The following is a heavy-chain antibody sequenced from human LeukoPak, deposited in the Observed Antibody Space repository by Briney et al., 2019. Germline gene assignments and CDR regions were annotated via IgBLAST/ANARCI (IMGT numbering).Heavy chain of an antibody. CDR3: VREYFGDYYGGPFDL. J-gene: IGHJ2*01. D-gene: IGHD4-17*01. Sequence: SETLSLTRSVSVGSMSTGSSYWSWIRQHPGKGLEWIRYIHYSGTTFYNPSLQSRVTISIDTSKSQFALYLSAVTVADTAIYYCVREYFGDYYGGPFDLWGSGTLVTVST. CDR2: IHYSGTT. CDR1: VGSMSTGSSY. V-gene: IGHV4-31*03.